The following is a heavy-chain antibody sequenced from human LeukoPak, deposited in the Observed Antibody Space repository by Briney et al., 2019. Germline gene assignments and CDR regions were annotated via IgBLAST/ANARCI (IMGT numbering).Heavy chain of an antibody. Sequence: PSETLSLTCAVYGGSFSGYYWSWIRQPPGKGLEWIGEINHSGSTNYNPSLKSRVTISVDTSKNQFSLKLSSVTAADTAVYYCARIGGYCSSTSCYIYYYYYYMDVWGKGTTVTVSS. CDR1: GGSFSGYY. J-gene: IGHJ6*03. CDR3: ARIGGYCSSTSCYIYYYYYYMDV. V-gene: IGHV4-34*01. CDR2: INHSGST. D-gene: IGHD2-2*01.